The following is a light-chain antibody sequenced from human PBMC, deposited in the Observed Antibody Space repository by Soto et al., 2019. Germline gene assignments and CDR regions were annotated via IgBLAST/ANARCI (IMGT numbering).Light chain of an antibody. CDR3: SSFTRGGTWV. CDR2: EVN. CDR1: SSDVGAYNH. Sequence: QSALTQPASVAGSPGQSSTISCTGTSSDVGAYNHVSWYQQHPGKVPKVMIYEVNNRPSGVSNRFSDSKSGNTASLTISGLQAEDEATDYCSSFTRGGTWVFGGGTKLPVI. V-gene: IGLV2-14*03. J-gene: IGLJ3*02.